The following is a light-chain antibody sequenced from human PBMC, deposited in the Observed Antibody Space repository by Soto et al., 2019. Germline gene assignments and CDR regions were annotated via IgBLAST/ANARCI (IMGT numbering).Light chain of an antibody. Sequence: AVLTQPPSVSGAPGQGVAISCTGSSSNIGAGYDVHWYQQRPGTAPKLLIFCNINRPSGVPDRFSGSKSGTSASLAITGLQAEDEGDYYCQSYDSTLSARYVFGTGTKV. CDR3: QSYDSTLSARYV. V-gene: IGLV1-40*01. J-gene: IGLJ1*01. CDR1: SSNIGAGYD. CDR2: CNI.